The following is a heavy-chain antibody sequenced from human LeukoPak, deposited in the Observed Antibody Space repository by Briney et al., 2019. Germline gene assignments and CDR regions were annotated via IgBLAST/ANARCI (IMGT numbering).Heavy chain of an antibody. CDR3: AKEGGSGLGATTPYHYYYYMDV. D-gene: IGHD5-12*01. CDR1: GFTFDDYT. CDR2: ISWDGGST. V-gene: IGHV3-43*01. Sequence: GGSLRLSCAASGFTFDDYTMHWVRQAPGKGLEWVSLISWDGGSTYYADPVKGRFTISRDNSKNSLYLQMNSLRTDDTALYYCAKEGGSGLGATTPYHYYYYMDVWGKGTTVTVSS. J-gene: IGHJ6*03.